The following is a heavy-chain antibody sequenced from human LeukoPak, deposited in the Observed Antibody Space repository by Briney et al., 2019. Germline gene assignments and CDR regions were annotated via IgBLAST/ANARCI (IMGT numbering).Heavy chain of an antibody. J-gene: IGHJ6*02. CDR2: ISGSGGST. CDR1: GFTFSSYA. V-gene: IGHV3-23*01. D-gene: IGHD6-13*01. Sequence: GGSLRLSCAASGFTFSSYAMSWVRQAPGKGLEWVSAISGSGGSTYYADSVKGRFTISRDNSKNTLYLQMNSLRAEDTAVYYCAKDVVSSWYYDYGYGMDVWGQGTTVTVSS. CDR3: AKDVVSSWYYDYGYGMDV.